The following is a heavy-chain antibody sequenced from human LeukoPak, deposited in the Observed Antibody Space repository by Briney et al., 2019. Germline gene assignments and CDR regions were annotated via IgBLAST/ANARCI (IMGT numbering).Heavy chain of an antibody. CDR3: ARHNVDTAIFDY. V-gene: IGHV4-59*08. CDR2: IHYSGST. J-gene: IGHJ4*02. Sequence: SETLSLTCTVSGGSISSYYWSWIRQPPGKGLEWIGYIHYSGSTNYNPFLKSRVTISVDTSKNQFALTLSSVTAADTAVYYCARHNVDTAIFDYWGQGTLVTVSS. CDR1: GGSISSYY. D-gene: IGHD5-18*01.